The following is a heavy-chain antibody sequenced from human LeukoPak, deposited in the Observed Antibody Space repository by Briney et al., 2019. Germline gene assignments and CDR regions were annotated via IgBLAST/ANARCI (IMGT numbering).Heavy chain of an antibody. V-gene: IGHV1-2*02. CDR2: INPNSGGT. Sequence: EASVKVSCKASGYTFTGYYMHWVRQAPGQGLEWMGWINPNSGGTNYAQKFQGRVTMTRDTSISTAYMELSRLRSDDTAVYYCARDGDRAAAGTGWFDPWGQGTLVTVSS. CDR3: ARDGDRAAAGTGWFDP. J-gene: IGHJ5*02. CDR1: GYTFTGYY. D-gene: IGHD6-13*01.